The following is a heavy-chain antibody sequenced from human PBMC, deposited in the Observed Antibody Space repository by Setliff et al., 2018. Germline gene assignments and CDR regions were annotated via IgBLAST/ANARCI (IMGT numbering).Heavy chain of an antibody. CDR1: GGSISSYY. Sequence: NPSETLSLTCTVSGGSISSYYWTWIRQPPGKGLEWIGEINHSGSSNNNPSLKGRVSISVDTSRNQFSLKLSSVTAADTALYYCARHVGIRGRGYNYYYYYMDVWGKGTTVTVSS. V-gene: IGHV4-34*01. D-gene: IGHD3-10*01. J-gene: IGHJ6*03. CDR2: INHSGSS. CDR3: ARHVGIRGRGYNYYYYYMDV.